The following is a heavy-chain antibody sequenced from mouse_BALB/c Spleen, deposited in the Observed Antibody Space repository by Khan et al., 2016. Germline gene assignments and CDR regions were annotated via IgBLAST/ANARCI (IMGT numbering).Heavy chain of an antibody. CDR1: GFTFSDYY. J-gene: IGHJ2*01. CDR3: AGHDDYFDY. CDR2: ISNGGGST. V-gene: IGHV5-12*02. Sequence: EVELVESGGGLVQPGGSLKLSCATSGFTFSDYYMYWVRQTPEKRLEWVAYISNGGGSTYYPDTVKGRFTISRDNAKNTLYLQMSRLKSEDTAMYYCAGHDDYFDYWGQGTTLTVSS. D-gene: IGHD2-3*01.